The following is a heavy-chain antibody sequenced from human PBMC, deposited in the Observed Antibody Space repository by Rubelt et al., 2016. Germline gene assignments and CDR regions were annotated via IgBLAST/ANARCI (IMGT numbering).Heavy chain of an antibody. V-gene: IGHV4-59*06. CDR2: IYYSGST. CDR3: ARDSGSGSYYINWFDP. Sequence: QVQLQESGPGLVKPSETLSLTCAVSGGSISTYYWSWIRQPPGKGLEWIGYIYYSGSTYYNPSLKSRVTISVDTSKNQFSLKLSSVTAADTAVYYCARDSGSGSYYINWFDPWGQGTLVTVSS. CDR1: GGSISTYY. D-gene: IGHD3-10*01. J-gene: IGHJ5*02.